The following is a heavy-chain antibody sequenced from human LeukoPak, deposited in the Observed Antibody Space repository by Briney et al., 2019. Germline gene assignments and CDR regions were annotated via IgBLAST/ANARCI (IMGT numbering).Heavy chain of an antibody. Sequence: PSETLSLTCTVSGASISTSSYYWGWIRQPPDKGLEWIGTIYYTGSTSYNPSLKSRVTISVDTSMNQFSLRLSSVTAADTAVYYCAFSGYSGYLNWFDPWGQGTLVTVSS. CDR2: IYYTGST. D-gene: IGHD5-12*01. CDR1: GASISTSSYY. CDR3: AFSGYSGYLNWFDP. J-gene: IGHJ5*02. V-gene: IGHV4-39*01.